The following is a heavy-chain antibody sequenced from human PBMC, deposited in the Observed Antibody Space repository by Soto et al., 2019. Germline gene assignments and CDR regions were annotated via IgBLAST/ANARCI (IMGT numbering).Heavy chain of an antibody. CDR2: TSYDGSNN. CDR3: ARGGTTGGLDV. Sequence: QVQLVESGGGVVQPGTSLRLSCVGSGFTFRSYVIHWVRQAPGKGLEWVALTSYDGSNNFYGDSVKGRFTISRHNSRNTVELQMDSLTFEVTALYYCARGGTTGGLDVWGQGTLVSVSS. D-gene: IGHD3-16*01. J-gene: IGHJ4*02. CDR1: GFTFRSYV. V-gene: IGHV3-33*05.